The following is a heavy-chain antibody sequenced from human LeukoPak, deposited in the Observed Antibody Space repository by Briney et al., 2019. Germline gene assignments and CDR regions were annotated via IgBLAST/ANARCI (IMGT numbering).Heavy chain of an antibody. D-gene: IGHD5-24*01. CDR2: IIPIFGTA. CDR1: GGTFSSYA. J-gene: IGHJ4*02. Sequence: ASVKVSCKASGGTFSSYAISWVRQAPGQGLEWMGRIIPIFGTANYAQKFQGRVTITTDESTSTAYMELSSLRSEDTAVYYCARGKIATITEFDYWGQGTLVTVSS. CDR3: ARGKIATITEFDY. V-gene: IGHV1-69*05.